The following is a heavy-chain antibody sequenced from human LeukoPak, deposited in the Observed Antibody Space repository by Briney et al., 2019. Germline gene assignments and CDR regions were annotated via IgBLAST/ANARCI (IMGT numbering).Heavy chain of an antibody. Sequence: GASVKVSCKASGYTFTGYYMHWVRQAPGQGLEWMGWINPNSGGTNYAQKFQGRVTMTRDTSISTAYMELSGLRSDDTAVYYCARDLAEAAAGYYYYGMDVWGQGTTVTVSS. D-gene: IGHD6-13*01. V-gene: IGHV1-2*02. CDR2: INPNSGGT. J-gene: IGHJ6*02. CDR3: ARDLAEAAAGYYYYGMDV. CDR1: GYTFTGYY.